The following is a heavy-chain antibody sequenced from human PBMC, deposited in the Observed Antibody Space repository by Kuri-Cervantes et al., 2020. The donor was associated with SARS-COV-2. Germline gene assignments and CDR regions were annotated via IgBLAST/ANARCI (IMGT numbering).Heavy chain of an antibody. CDR3: ARRAMVAAIYDAFDI. J-gene: IGHJ3*02. V-gene: IGHV4-39*01. D-gene: IGHD2-15*01. CDR2: IYYSGST. CDR1: GGSISSSSYY. Sequence: GSLRLSCTVAGGSISSSSYYWGWIRQPPGKGLEWIGSIYYSGSTYYNPSLKSRVTISVDTSKNQFSLKLSSVTAADTAVYYCARRAMVAAIYDAFDIWGQGTMVTVSS.